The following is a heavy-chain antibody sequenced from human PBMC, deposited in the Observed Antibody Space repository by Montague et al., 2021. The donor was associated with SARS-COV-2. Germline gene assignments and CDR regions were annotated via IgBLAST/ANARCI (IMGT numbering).Heavy chain of an antibody. CDR3: ARRDRTSWYKNHYYGLDV. Sequence: SETLSLTCTVSGGAVSGSTYVGDRIGQHPGEGLEWSASVYYSGSTYYNPSLRSRVTISADTSKNQFSLKVSSVTAADTAVYYFARRDRTSWYKNHYYGLDVWGQGTTVTVSS. J-gene: IGHJ6*02. CDR1: GGAVSGSTYV. V-gene: IGHV4-39*01. CDR2: VYYSGST. D-gene: IGHD6-13*01.